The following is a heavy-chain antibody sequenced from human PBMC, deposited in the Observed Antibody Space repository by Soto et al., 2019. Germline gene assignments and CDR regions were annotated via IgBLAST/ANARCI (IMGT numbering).Heavy chain of an antibody. CDR1: GFTFSSCA. J-gene: IGHJ6*02. Sequence: EVHLLESGGALVQPGGSLRLSCAASGFTFSSCAMGWVRQAPGKGLEWVSDIIDSGASTYYADAVKGRFTISRDNSKNTLFLQMNSLRAEDTAVYYCGKGRSYYYYYGVDVWGQGTPVTVSS. V-gene: IGHV3-23*01. D-gene: IGHD1-26*01. CDR3: GKGRSYYYYYGVDV. CDR2: IIDSGAST.